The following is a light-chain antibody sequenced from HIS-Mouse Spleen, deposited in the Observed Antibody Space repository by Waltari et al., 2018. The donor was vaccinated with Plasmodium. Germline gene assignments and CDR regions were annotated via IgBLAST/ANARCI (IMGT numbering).Light chain of an antibody. Sequence: QSAPTHPAPLSGPPGQPIPIPCTGTSIDVGTYNFVSWYQQHPGKAPKLMIYEGSKRPSGVANRFSGSKSGNTASLTISGLQAEDEADYYCCSYAGSSTFVVFGGGTKLTVL. CDR1: SIDVGTYNF. J-gene: IGLJ2*01. CDR2: EGS. V-gene: IGLV2-23*03. CDR3: CSYAGSSTFVV.